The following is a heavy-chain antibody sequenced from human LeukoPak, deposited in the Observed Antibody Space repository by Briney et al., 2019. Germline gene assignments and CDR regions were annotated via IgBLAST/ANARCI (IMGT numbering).Heavy chain of an antibody. CDR2: ITSSSSTT. CDR3: AREGYGNYQIYYHYMDV. Sequence: GGSLRLSCAASGFTFSSYSMNWVRQAPGKGLEWVSYITSSSSTTYYADSVKGRFTISRDKAKNSLYLQMNSLRVEDTAVYYCAREGYGNYQIYYHYMDVWGKGTTVTVSS. V-gene: IGHV3-48*01. D-gene: IGHD4-17*01. CDR1: GFTFSSYS. J-gene: IGHJ6*03.